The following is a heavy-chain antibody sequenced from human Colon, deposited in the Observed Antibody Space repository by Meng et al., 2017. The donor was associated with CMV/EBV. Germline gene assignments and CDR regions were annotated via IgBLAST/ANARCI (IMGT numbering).Heavy chain of an antibody. J-gene: IGHJ3*02. CDR1: GGTFSSYA. Sequence: KISCKASGGTFSSYAISWVRQAPGQGLEWMGGIIPIFGTANYAQKFQGRVTITTDESTSTAYMELSSLRSEDTAVYYCVVVPAAIGPLGAFDIWGQGTMVTVSS. CDR3: VVVPAAIGPLGAFDI. V-gene: IGHV1-69*05. D-gene: IGHD2-2*01. CDR2: IIPIFGTA.